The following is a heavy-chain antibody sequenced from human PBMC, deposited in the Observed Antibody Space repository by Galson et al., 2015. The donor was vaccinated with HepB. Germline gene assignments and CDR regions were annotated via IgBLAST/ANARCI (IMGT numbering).Heavy chain of an antibody. CDR1: GFTFSSYS. CDR2: ISSSSSYI. V-gene: IGHV3-21*01. J-gene: IGHJ4*02. D-gene: IGHD4-17*01. CDR3: ARVPGDYAIYYFDY. Sequence: SLRLSCAASGFTFSSYSMNWVRQAPGKGLEWVSSISSSSSYIYYADSVKGRFTITRDNAKNSLYLQMNSLRAEDTAVYYCARVPGDYAIYYFDYWAREPWSPSPQ.